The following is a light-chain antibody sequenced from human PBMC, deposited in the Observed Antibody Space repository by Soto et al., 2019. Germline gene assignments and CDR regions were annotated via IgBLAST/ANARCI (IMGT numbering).Light chain of an antibody. CDR2: GAS. J-gene: IGKJ5*01. CDR1: QSVTTR. Sequence: IVLTQSPGTLSLSPGERVTLSCRASQSVTTRLAWYQHKPGQAPRLLMSGASSRASGVAVRFSGSGSGTDFTLTISRLEPEDFALYYCQQYGGSPITFGLGTRLEIK. CDR3: QQYGGSPIT. V-gene: IGKV3-20*01.